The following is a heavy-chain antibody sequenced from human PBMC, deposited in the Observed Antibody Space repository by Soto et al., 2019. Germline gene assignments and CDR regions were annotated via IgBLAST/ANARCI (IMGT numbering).Heavy chain of an antibody. D-gene: IGHD4-17*01. CDR2: IYYSGST. Sequence: QVQLQESGPGLVKPSETLSLTCTVSGGSISSYYWSWIRQPPGKGLEWIGYIYYSGSTNYNPSLKIRVTISVDTSKNQFSLKLSSVTAADTAVYYCARESYADAFDIWGQGTMVTVSS. J-gene: IGHJ3*02. CDR1: GGSISSYY. V-gene: IGHV4-59*01. CDR3: ARESYADAFDI.